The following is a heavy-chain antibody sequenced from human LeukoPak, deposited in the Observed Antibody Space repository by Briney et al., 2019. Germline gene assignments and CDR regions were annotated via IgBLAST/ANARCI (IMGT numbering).Heavy chain of an antibody. CDR3: ARENTGSYREFDY. J-gene: IGHJ4*02. CDR2: IYSGGST. CDR1: GGSISNY. Sequence: SETLSLTCTVSGGSISNYWSWIRQPAGKGLEWIGRIYSGGSTNYNPSLKSRVTMSVDSSNNQFSLKLSSVTAADTAVFYCARENTGSYREFDYWGQGTLVTVSS. V-gene: IGHV4-4*07. D-gene: IGHD1-26*01.